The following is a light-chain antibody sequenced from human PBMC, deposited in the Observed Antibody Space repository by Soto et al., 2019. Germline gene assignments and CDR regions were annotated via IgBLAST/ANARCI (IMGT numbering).Light chain of an antibody. J-gene: IGLJ2*01. Sequence: QSVLTQPASVSASPGQSITISCTGNSSDVGGYNYVSWYQQHPGKAPQLMIYDVSNRPSGVSNRFSGSKSGNTASLTISGLQAEDEADYYCSSYTSSSTAGVFGGGTKLTVL. CDR2: DVS. CDR3: SSYTSSSTAGV. V-gene: IGLV2-14*03. CDR1: SSDVGGYNY.